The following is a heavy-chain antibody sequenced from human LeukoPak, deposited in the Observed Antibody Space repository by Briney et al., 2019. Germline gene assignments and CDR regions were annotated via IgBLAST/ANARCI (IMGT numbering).Heavy chain of an antibody. CDR1: GGSISSYQ. V-gene: IGHV4-59*08. J-gene: IGHJ4*02. D-gene: IGHD2/OR15-2a*01. CDR2: ISYSGFT. CDR3: AGHHPRNTVDF. Sequence: SETLSLTCTVSGGSISSYQWSWIRQPPGKGLEWIGYISYSGFTNYNPSLKSRVTISLDTSKNQFSLKLTSVTAADTAVYYCAGHHPRNTVDFWGPGALVTISS.